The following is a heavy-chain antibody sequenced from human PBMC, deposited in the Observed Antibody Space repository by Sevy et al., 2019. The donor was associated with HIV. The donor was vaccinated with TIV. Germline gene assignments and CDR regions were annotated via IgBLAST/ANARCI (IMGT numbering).Heavy chain of an antibody. V-gene: IGHV1-18*01. CDR3: ARGYNWNINFDY. Sequence: ASVKVSCKASGYTFTSYGISWVRQAPGQGLEWMGWISPYNGKTNYAQKLQGRVTMTTDTSTSTAYMEVRSLRSDDTAVYYCARGYNWNINFDYWGQGTLVPVSS. D-gene: IGHD1-1*01. CDR1: GYTFTSYG. CDR2: ISPYNGKT. J-gene: IGHJ4*02.